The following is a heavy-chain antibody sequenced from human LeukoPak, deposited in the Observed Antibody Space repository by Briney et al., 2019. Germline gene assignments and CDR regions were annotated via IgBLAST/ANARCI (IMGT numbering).Heavy chain of an antibody. CDR2: IYPGDSDT. Sequence: GESLKISCKGSGYSFTSYWIGWVRQMPGKGLEWMGIIYPGDSDTRYSPSFQGQVTISADKSISTAYLQWSGLKASDTAMYYCARRPYDFWSGNRDYYFDYWGQGTLVTVSS. CDR1: GYSFTSYW. V-gene: IGHV5-51*01. J-gene: IGHJ4*02. D-gene: IGHD3-3*01. CDR3: ARRPYDFWSGNRDYYFDY.